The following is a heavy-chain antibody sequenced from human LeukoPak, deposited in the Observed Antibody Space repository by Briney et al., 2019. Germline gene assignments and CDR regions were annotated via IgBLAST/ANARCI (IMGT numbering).Heavy chain of an antibody. D-gene: IGHD3-3*01. CDR3: ARLITIFGVVTSPLYYFDY. V-gene: IGHV4-59*12. CDR1: GGSISSYY. J-gene: IGHJ4*02. Sequence: SETLSLTCTVSGGSISSYYWSWIRQPPGKGLEWIGYIYYSGSTNCNPSLKSRATMSVDTSRNQFSLKLSSVTAADTAVYYCARLITIFGVVTSPLYYFDYWGQGTLVTVSS. CDR2: IYYSGST.